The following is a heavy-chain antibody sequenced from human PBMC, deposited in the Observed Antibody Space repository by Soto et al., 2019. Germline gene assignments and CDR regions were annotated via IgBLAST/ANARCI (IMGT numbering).Heavy chain of an antibody. D-gene: IGHD2-15*01. CDR3: ARGVGGGGLNWFDP. Sequence: TLSLTCTFSGSSIIGYYWTWIRQSPERGLEWIGYIHYSGSANYNPSLNSRLTMSVDRSKSQFSMKLASVTAADTAVYYCARGVGGGGLNWFDPWGQGTLVTVSS. CDR1: GSSIIGYY. J-gene: IGHJ5*02. CDR2: IHYSGSA. V-gene: IGHV4-59*12.